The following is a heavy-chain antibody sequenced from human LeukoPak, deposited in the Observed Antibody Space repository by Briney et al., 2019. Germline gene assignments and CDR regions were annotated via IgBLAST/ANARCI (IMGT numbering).Heavy chain of an antibody. CDR3: AREGSLGYLDAKIDY. CDR1: GFTFSSYS. V-gene: IGHV3-21*01. D-gene: IGHD3-16*02. J-gene: IGHJ4*02. CDR2: ISSSSSYI. Sequence: GGSLRLSCAASGFTFSSYSMNWVRQAPGKGLEWVSSISSSSSYIYYADSVKGRFTISRDNAKNSLYLQMNSLRAEDTAVYYCAREGSLGYLDAKIDYWGQGTLVTVSS.